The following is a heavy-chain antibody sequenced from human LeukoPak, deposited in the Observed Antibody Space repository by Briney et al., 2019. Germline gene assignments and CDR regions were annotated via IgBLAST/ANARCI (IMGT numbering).Heavy chain of an antibody. Sequence: PGGCLTLSCAASGFTFSSYAMSWVRHAPGDGLEWVSAISGSGGSTYYTVSVEGPLTLARDNSKHTLYMQMNRPRAEDTAVYYCAKGDRAIAAAGTGFDDWCQGTLVTVSS. CDR1: GFTFSSYA. V-gene: IGHV3-23*01. CDR2: ISGSGGST. J-gene: IGHJ4*02. D-gene: IGHD6-13*01. CDR3: AKGDRAIAAAGTGFDD.